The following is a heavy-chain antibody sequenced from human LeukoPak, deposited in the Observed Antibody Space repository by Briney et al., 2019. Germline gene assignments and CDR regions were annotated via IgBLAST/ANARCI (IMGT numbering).Heavy chain of an antibody. V-gene: IGHV3-23*01. CDR3: AKDPTTVVTTLLDY. Sequence: PGGSLRLSCAASGFTFSSYAMSWVRQAPGKGLEWVSTISGGGGSTYYADSVKGRFTISRDNSRNTLYLQMNSLRAEDTAVYYCAKDPTTVVTTLLDYWGQGTPVTVSS. CDR1: GFTFSSYA. J-gene: IGHJ4*02. D-gene: IGHD4-23*01. CDR2: ISGGGGST.